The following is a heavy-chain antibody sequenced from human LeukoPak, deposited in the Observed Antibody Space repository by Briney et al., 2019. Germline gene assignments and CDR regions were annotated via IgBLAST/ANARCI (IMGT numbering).Heavy chain of an antibody. V-gene: IGHV3-23*01. D-gene: IGHD5-12*01. CDR1: GFTFSSSS. Sequence: HPGGSLRLSCAASGFTFSSSSISWVRQAPGKGLEWVSAITDAVGSTHYADSVKGRFTISSVNSKNTVYLQMNSLRPEDMAVYYCAKEIFSGLLYIDYWGQGTLVTVSS. J-gene: IGHJ4*02. CDR2: ITDAVGST. CDR3: AKEIFSGLLYIDY.